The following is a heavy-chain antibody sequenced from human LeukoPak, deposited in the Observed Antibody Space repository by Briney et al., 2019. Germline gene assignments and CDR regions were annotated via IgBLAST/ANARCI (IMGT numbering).Heavy chain of an antibody. CDR1: GYTFTGYY. J-gene: IGHJ4*02. CDR2: INPNSGGT. V-gene: IGHV1-2*02. D-gene: IGHD3-16*02. CDR3: ARVDGDCVWGSYRTFDY. Sequence: ASVKVSCKASGYTFTGYYMHWVRQAPGQGLEWMGWINPNSGGTNYAQRFQGRVTMTRVTSISTAYMELSRLRSDDTAVYYCARVDGDCVWGSYRTFDYWGQGTLVTVSS.